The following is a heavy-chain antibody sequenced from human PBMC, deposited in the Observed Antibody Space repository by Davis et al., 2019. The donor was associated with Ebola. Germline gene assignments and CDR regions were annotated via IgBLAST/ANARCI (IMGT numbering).Heavy chain of an antibody. V-gene: IGHV3-64*01. CDR1: GFSFSNYA. CDR3: VRGDGAATGQGYFQH. Sequence: PGGSLRLSCAASGFSFSNYAMHWVRQAPGKGLEHVSAISSNGGSTYYPSSVKGRFTISRDNSKNTLYLQMGSLRPEDMAVYYCVRGDGAATGQGYFQHWGQGTLVTVSS. J-gene: IGHJ1*01. CDR2: ISSNGGST. D-gene: IGHD6-13*01.